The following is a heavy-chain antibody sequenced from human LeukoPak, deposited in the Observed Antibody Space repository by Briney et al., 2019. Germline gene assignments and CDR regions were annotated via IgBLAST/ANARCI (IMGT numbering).Heavy chain of an antibody. D-gene: IGHD4-17*01. J-gene: IGHJ4*02. CDR1: GFAFKNAW. V-gene: IGHV3-48*04. Sequence: HPGGSLRLSCAASGFAFKNAWMSWVRQAPGKGLEWVSYISSSGSTIYYVDSVKGRFTISRDNAKNSLYLQMNSLRAEDTAVYYCARGDLESTVTTFGYWGQGTLVTVSS. CDR2: ISSSGSTI. CDR3: ARGDLESTVTTFGY.